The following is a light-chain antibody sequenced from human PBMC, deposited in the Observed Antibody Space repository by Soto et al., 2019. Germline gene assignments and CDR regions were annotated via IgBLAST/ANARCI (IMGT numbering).Light chain of an antibody. CDR3: QQYGSSPGWT. J-gene: IGKJ1*01. CDR2: DSS. V-gene: IGKV3-20*01. CDR1: QSVSSSY. Sequence: EIVLTQSPGTLSLSPGERATLSCRASQSVSSSYLAWYQQKPDQAPRLLIYDSSNRAAGIPARFSGSGSGTDFTLTISRLDPEDFAVYYCQQYGSSPGWTFGQGTKVDIK.